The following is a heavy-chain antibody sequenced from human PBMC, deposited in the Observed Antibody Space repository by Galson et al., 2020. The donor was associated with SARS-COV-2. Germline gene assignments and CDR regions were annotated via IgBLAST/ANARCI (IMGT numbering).Heavy chain of an antibody. D-gene: IGHD3-9*01. CDR3: ARASLRYFDWLFPVLDY. Sequence: GGSLRLSCAASGFTFTRFAMHWVRQAPGKGLEWVAVISYDGSNKYYADSVKGRFTISRDNSKNTLYLQMNSLRAEDTAVYYCARASLRYFDWLFPVLDYWGQGTLVTVSS. V-gene: IGHV3-30*01. CDR2: ISYDGSNK. J-gene: IGHJ4*02. CDR1: GFTFTRFA.